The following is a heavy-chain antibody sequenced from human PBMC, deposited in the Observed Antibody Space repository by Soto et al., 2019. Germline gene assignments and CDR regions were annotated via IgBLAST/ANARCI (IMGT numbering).Heavy chain of an antibody. J-gene: IGHJ6*02. CDR2: IYHSGST. V-gene: IGHV4-4*02. CDR3: ARGMTTVTTWDYYYGMDV. Sequence: QVQLQESGPGLVKPSGTLSLTCAVSGGSISSSNWWSWVRQPPGKGLEWIGEIYHSGSTNYNPSLKSRVTISVDKSKNQCSLKLSSVTAADTAVYYCARGMTTVTTWDYYYGMDVWGQGTTVTVSS. D-gene: IGHD4-4*01. CDR1: GGSISSSNW.